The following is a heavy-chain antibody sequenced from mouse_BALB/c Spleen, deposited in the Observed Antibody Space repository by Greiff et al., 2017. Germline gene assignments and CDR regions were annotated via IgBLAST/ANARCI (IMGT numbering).Heavy chain of an antibody. CDR2: INPSTGYT. CDR3: ARNGPGGSWFAY. CDR1: GYTFTSYW. D-gene: IGHD1-1*02. Sequence: VQRVESGAELAKPGASVKMSCKASGYTFTSYWMHWVKQRPGQGLEWIGYINPSTGYTEYNQKFKDKATLTADKSSSTAYMQLSSLTSEDSAVYYCARNGPGGSWFAYWGQGTLVTVSA. J-gene: IGHJ3*01. V-gene: IGHV1-7*01.